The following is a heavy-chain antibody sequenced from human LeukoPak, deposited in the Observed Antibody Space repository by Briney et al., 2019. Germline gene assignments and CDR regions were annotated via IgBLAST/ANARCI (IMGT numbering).Heavy chain of an antibody. Sequence: GASVKVSCKASGYTFTIYYIHWVRQAPGQGLEWMGLINPSGGSTNYAQKFQGRVTMTRDTFTSTVYMELSSLRSEDTAVYYCARGPRITLIRGGQWYYYMDVWGKGTTVTVSS. CDR3: ARGPRITLIRGGQWYYYMDV. J-gene: IGHJ6*03. CDR2: INPSGGST. D-gene: IGHD3-10*01. V-gene: IGHV1-46*01. CDR1: GYTFTIYY.